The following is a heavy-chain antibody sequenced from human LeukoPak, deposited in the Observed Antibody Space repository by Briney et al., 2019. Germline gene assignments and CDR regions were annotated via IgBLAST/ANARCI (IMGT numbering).Heavy chain of an antibody. Sequence: ASVKVSCKASGYTFTGYYMHWVRQAPGQGLEWMGWINPNSGGTNYAQKLQGRVTMTRDTSISTAYMELRRLRSDDTATYYCARAQNYHDRSGYSDDTFDVWGHGTMITVSS. CDR1: GYTFTGYY. D-gene: IGHD3-22*01. J-gene: IGHJ3*01. CDR3: ARAQNYHDRSGYSDDTFDV. CDR2: INPNSGGT. V-gene: IGHV1-2*02.